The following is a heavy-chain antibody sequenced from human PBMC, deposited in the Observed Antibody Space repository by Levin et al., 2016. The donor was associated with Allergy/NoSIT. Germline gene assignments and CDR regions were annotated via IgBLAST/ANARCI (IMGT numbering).Heavy chain of an antibody. J-gene: IGHJ4*02. CDR3: ASSGIAVAGTDFDY. CDR2: ISSSSSYI. V-gene: IGHV3-21*01. D-gene: IGHD6-19*01. Sequence: VRQAPGKGLEWVSSISSSSSYIYYADSVKGRFTISRDNAKNSLYLQMNSLRAEDTAVYYCASSGIAVAGTDFDYWGQGTLVTVSS.